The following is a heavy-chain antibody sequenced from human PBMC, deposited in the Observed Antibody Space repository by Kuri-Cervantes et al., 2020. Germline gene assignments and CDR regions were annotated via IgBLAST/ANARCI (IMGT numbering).Heavy chain of an antibody. D-gene: IGHD5-18*01. CDR1: GFTFGSYG. CDR2: IWYDGSNK. V-gene: IGHV3-30*02. CDR3: AKDGGYSYDYYGMDV. Sequence: GGSLRLSCAASGFTFGSYGMHWVRQAPGKGLEWVAVIWYDGSNKYYADSVKGRFTISRDNSKNTLYLQMNSLRAEDTAAYYCAKDGGYSYDYYGMDVWGQGTTVTCSS. J-gene: IGHJ6*02.